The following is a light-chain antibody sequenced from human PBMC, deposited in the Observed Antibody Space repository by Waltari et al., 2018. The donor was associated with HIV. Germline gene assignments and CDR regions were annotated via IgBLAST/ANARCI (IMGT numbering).Light chain of an antibody. CDR1: DSTIGSNY. Sequence: QSVVTQPPSASGTPGQRVTISCSGRDSTIGSNYVYWYQDLPGTAPKLLIYKNKHRSSGVPNRVPGSNSETSASLAISRLRYEDDADYYCATWDDNLKSWGFGGGTKLTVL. J-gene: IGLJ3*02. CDR2: KNK. V-gene: IGLV1-47*01. CDR3: ATWDDNLKSWG.